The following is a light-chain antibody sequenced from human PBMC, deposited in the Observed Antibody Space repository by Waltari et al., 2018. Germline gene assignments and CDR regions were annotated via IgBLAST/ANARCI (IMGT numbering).Light chain of an antibody. V-gene: IGLV2-23*02. CDR3: CSYAGDSTLI. Sequence: QSALTQPASVSGSPGQSTPIPCTGTSSNAWGYTLVSWYQQHPGKAPQLIIYDVNKRPSGISHRFSGSKSGNTASLTISGLQADDESDYYCCSYAGDSTLIFGGGTKLTVL. CDR1: SSNAWGYTL. CDR2: DVN. J-gene: IGLJ2*01.